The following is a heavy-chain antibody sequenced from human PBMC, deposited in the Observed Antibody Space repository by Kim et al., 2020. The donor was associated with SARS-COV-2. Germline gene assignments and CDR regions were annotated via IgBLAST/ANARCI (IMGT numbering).Heavy chain of an antibody. Sequence: KFQGRGTITTDTSASTAYMELSSLRSEDTAVYYCASRYRSGYFYGMDVWGQGTTVTVSS. J-gene: IGHJ6*02. CDR3: ASRYRSGYFYGMDV. V-gene: IGHV1-3*01. D-gene: IGHD2-15*01.